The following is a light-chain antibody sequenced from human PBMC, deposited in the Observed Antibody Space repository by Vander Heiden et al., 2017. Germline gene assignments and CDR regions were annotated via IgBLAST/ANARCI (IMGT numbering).Light chain of an antibody. J-gene: IGLJ2*01. CDR1: KLGDKY. CDR3: QAWDSSYVV. Sequence: SYEPTQPPSVSVSPGQTATITCSGDKLGDKYACWYQQKPGQSPVLVIYQDSKRPSGIPERFSGSNSGNTATLTISGTQAMDEADYYCQAWDSSYVVFGGGTKLTVL. V-gene: IGLV3-1*01. CDR2: QDS.